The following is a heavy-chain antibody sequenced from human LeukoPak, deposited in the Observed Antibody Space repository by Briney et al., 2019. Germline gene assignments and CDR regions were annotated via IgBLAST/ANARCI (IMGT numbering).Heavy chain of an antibody. V-gene: IGHV4-34*12. CDR3: ARGAPGY. J-gene: IGHJ4*02. CDR1: GGSFSSYP. Sequence: PSETLSLTCAVYGGSFSSYPWTWIRQPPGKELEWIGQIIHSGSTKYNPSLNGRVTMSVDTSKNQFSLKLTSVTAADTAVYYCARGAPGYWGQGTLVTVSS. D-gene: IGHD4/OR15-4a*01. CDR2: IIHSGST.